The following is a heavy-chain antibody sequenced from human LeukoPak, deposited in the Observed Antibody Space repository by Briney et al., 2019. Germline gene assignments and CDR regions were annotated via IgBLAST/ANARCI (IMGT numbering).Heavy chain of an antibody. Sequence: QTGGSLRLSCAASGFTFSSYAMHWARQAPGKGLEWVAVISYDGSNKYYADSVKGRFTISRDNSKNTLYLQMNSLRAEDTAVYYCARGPPCSSTSCYIYNWFDPWGQGTLVTVSS. CDR3: ARGPPCSSTSCYIYNWFDP. D-gene: IGHD2-2*02. V-gene: IGHV3-30*04. CDR2: ISYDGSNK. CDR1: GFTFSSYA. J-gene: IGHJ5*02.